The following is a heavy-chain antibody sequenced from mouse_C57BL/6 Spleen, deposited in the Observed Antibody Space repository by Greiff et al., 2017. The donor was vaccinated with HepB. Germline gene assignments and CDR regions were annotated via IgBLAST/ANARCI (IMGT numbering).Heavy chain of an antibody. Sequence: DVKLVESGGGLVKPGGSLKLSCAASGFTFSDYGMHWVRQAPEKGLEWVAYISSGSSTIYYADTVKGRFTISRDNAKNTLFLQMTSLRSEDTAMYYCARKDYGSSYRYFDVWGTGTTVTVSS. CDR2: ISSGSSTI. CDR1: GFTFSDYG. V-gene: IGHV5-17*01. J-gene: IGHJ1*03. D-gene: IGHD1-1*01. CDR3: ARKDYGSSYRYFDV.